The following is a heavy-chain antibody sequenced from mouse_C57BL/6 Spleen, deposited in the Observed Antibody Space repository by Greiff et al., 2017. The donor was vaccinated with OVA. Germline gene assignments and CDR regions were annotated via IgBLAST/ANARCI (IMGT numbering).Heavy chain of an antibody. CDR2: IDPSDSYT. J-gene: IGHJ2*01. Sequence: QVQLQQPGAELVMPGASVKLSCKASGYTFTSYWMHWVKQRPGQGLEWIGEIDPSDSYTNYNQKFKGKSTLTVDKSSSTAYMQLSSRTSEDSAVYYCAREEDDWGQGTTLTVSS. CDR1: GYTFTSYW. V-gene: IGHV1-69*01. CDR3: AREEDD.